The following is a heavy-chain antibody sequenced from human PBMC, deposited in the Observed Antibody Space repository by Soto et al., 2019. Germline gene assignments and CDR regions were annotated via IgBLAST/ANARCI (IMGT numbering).Heavy chain of an antibody. D-gene: IGHD6-19*01. CDR3: ARSPLIWYSSGWYGYFDY. Sequence: PGGSLRLSCAASGFTFSSYWMHWVRQAPGKGLVWVSRINSDGSSTSYADSVKGRFTISRDNAKNTLYLQMNSLRAEDTAVYYCARSPLIWYSSGWYGYFDYWGQGTLVTVSS. CDR2: INSDGSST. V-gene: IGHV3-74*01. J-gene: IGHJ4*02. CDR1: GFTFSSYW.